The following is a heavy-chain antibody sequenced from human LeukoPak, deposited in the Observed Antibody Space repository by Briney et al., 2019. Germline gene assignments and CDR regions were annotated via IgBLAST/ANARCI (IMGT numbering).Heavy chain of an antibody. CDR1: GLTFSTSG. CDR2: IWYDGSNK. CDR3: VKDRTTPYFDY. Sequence: PGGSLRLSCTASGLTFSTSGFNWVRQAPGKGLEWVAVIWYDGSNKYYADSVKGRFTISRDNSKNTLYLQMNSLRAEDTAVYYCVKDRTTPYFDYWGQGTLVTVSS. V-gene: IGHV3-33*06. D-gene: IGHD4-17*01. J-gene: IGHJ4*02.